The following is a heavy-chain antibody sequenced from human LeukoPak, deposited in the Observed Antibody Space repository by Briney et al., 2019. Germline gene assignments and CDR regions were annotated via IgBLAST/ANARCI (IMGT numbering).Heavy chain of an antibody. D-gene: IGHD6-13*01. V-gene: IGHV3-66*01. CDR2: LYAGGST. J-gene: IGHJ6*04. CDR1: GFTVSTNR. CDR3: ARDRCMAAAGLTVCAMDV. Sequence: GGSLRLTCAASGFTVSTNRMTWVRQAPGKGLEWVSFLYAGGSTYYADSVRGRFTISRDNSKNTLYLQMNSLRAEDTAVYHCARDRCMAAAGLTVCAMDVWGEGTAVTVSS.